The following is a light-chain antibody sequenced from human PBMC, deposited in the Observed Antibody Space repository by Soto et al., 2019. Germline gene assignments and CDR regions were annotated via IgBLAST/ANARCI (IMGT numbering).Light chain of an antibody. CDR1: SSDVGVYNY. V-gene: IGLV2-11*01. CDR3: CSYAGRYTYV. Sequence: QSALTQPRSVSGSPGQSVTISCTGTSSDVGVYNYVSWYQQYPGKAPKLMIYDVSKRPSGVPDRSSGSRSGNTASLTISGLQAEDEADYYCCSYAGRYTYVFXGGTKVTVL. J-gene: IGLJ1*01. CDR2: DVS.